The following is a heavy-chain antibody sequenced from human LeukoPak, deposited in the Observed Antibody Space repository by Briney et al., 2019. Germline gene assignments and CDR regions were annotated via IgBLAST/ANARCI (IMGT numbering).Heavy chain of an antibody. CDR2: MYHTGTT. CDR1: GASISSNNW. CDR3: ARRYSGGTCYPFDY. Sequence: SETLSLTCAVSGASISSNNWWNWVRQSPGKGLEWIGEMYHTGTTNYNASLRSRVTVSVDKSKNQFSLKLTSVTAADTAVYYCARRYSGGTCYPFDYWGQGTQVTVSS. J-gene: IGHJ4*02. V-gene: IGHV4-4*02. D-gene: IGHD2-15*01.